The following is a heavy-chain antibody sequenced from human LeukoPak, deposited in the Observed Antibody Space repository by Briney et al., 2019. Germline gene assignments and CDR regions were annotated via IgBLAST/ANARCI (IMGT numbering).Heavy chain of an antibody. CDR3: AVDVSLGHWTMGHIDY. CDR2: IKNDGSAK. Sequence: GGSLRLSCAASGFTLNNHWMSWVRQAPGKGLEWVANIKNDGSAKYYVDSMKGRFTLARDNRKKLMYQQMKCLRGEQTGVYYCAVDVSLGHWTMGHIDYWGQGTPVTVSS. J-gene: IGHJ4*02. CDR1: GFTLNNHW. D-gene: IGHD4/OR15-4a*01. V-gene: IGHV3-7*01.